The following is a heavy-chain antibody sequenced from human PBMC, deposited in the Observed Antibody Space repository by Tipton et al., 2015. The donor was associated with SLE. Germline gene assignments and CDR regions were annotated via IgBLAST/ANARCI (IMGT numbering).Heavy chain of an antibody. CDR1: GGSISSSSYY. D-gene: IGHD2-15*01. J-gene: IGHJ1*01. Sequence: TLSLTCTVSGGSISSSSYYWGWIRQPPGKGLEWIGNIYHSGSTFYNPSLKSRVTISVDTSKNQFSLKLSSVTAADTAVYYCARGYLGYCSGGSCYPQYFQHWGQGTLVTVSS. CDR3: ARGYLGYCSGGSCYPQYFQH. CDR2: IYHSGST. V-gene: IGHV4-39*07.